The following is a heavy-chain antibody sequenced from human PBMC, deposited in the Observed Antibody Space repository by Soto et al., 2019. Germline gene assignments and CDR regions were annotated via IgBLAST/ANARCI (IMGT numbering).Heavy chain of an antibody. D-gene: IGHD6-19*01. V-gene: IGHV3-33*01. CDR1: GFSLRTYG. CDR3: VRDVLTAVAGSVNWFDP. Sequence: QVQLVESGGGVVQSGRSLTLSCAASGFSLRTYGMHWLRRAPGKGLEWVAFIWYDGTKKFYANSVKGRSTISKDNSNNILYLQMSGLRVEDTAVYYCVRDVLTAVAGSVNWFDPWGQGTLVTVSS. J-gene: IGHJ5*02. CDR2: IWYDGTKK.